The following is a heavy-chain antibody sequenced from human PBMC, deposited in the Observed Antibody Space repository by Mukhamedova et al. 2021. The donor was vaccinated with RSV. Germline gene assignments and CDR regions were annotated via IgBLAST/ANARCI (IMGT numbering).Heavy chain of an antibody. D-gene: IGHD2-15*01. J-gene: IGHJ3*02. CDR3: ASIGYCSGDRCYFAFDM. CDR2: ITPNSGDT. V-gene: IGHV1-2*06. Sequence: GRITPNSGDTNYAQKFQGRVTMTRDTSVSTAYMELSRLTSDDTAVYYCASIGYCSGDRCYFAFDMWGQGTMVTVSS.